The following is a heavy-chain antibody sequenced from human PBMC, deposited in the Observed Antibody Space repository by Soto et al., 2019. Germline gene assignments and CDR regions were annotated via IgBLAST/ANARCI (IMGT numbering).Heavy chain of an antibody. V-gene: IGHV1-2*04. Sequence: ASVKVSCKASGYTFIGYYIHWVRQAPGQGLEWMGWINPSSGGTNYAQRFQGWVTMTRDRSISTAYMELSRLKSDDSAVYYCSRVGGGLASLGYYGMDFWGQGTTVTVSS. CDR2: INPSSGGT. D-gene: IGHD3-10*01. CDR3: SRVGGGLASLGYYGMDF. CDR1: GYTFIGYY. J-gene: IGHJ6*02.